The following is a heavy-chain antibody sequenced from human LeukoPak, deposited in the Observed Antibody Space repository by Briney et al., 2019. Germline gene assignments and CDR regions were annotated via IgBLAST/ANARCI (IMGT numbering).Heavy chain of an antibody. V-gene: IGHV3-21*01. Sequence: GGSLRLSCAASGFTFSSYSMNWVRQAPGKGLEWVSSISSSSSYIYYADSVKGRFTISRDNAKNSLYLQMNSLRAEDTAVYYCARDSIVVVPAVQFDPWGQGTLVTVSS. CDR2: ISSSSSYI. J-gene: IGHJ5*02. D-gene: IGHD2-2*01. CDR1: GFTFSSYS. CDR3: ARDSIVVVPAVQFDP.